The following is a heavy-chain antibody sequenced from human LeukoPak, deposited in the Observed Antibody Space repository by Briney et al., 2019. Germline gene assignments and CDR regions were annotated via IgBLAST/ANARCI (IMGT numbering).Heavy chain of an antibody. J-gene: IGHJ4*02. Sequence: SVKVPCKASGGTFSNYDISWVRQAPGQGLEWMGDIIPIFGTANYAQKFQGRVTITADESTSTAYMELSSLRSEDTAVYYCARGSGGSFHSGIHFWGQGTLVTVSS. D-gene: IGHD1-26*01. V-gene: IGHV1-69*13. CDR2: IIPIFGTA. CDR3: ARGSGGSFHSGIHF. CDR1: GGTFSNYD.